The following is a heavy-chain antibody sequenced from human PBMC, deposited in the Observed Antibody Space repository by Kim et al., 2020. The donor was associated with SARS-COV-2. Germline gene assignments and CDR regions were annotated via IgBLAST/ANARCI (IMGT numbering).Heavy chain of an antibody. CDR1: GFTFSSYG. CDR2: IWYDGSNK. J-gene: IGHJ4*02. Sequence: GGSLRLSCAASGFTFSSYGMHWVRQAPGKGLEWVAVIWYDGSNKYYADSVKGRFTISRDNSKNTLYLQMNSLRAEDTAVYYCARDFNVDNPLMPYFDYWGQGTLVTVSS. D-gene: IGHD5-12*01. CDR3: ARDFNVDNPLMPYFDY. V-gene: IGHV3-33*01.